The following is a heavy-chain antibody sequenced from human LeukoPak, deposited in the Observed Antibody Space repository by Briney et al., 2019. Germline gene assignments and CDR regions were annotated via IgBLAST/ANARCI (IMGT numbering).Heavy chain of an antibody. CDR2: IYYSGST. V-gene: IGHV4-39*02. Sequence: SETLSLTCTVSGGSISSSSYYWGWIRPPQGQGLEWEGSIYYSGSTYYNPSLRSRLTISVDTSQTPFYLRVSSVTAPDPSLSYSARLYYDFGRGYSYYYSYNMYVWGKGTPVTVSS. CDR1: GGSISSSSYY. CDR3: ARLYYDFGRGYSYYYSYNMYV. D-gene: IGHD3-3*01. J-gene: IGHJ6*04.